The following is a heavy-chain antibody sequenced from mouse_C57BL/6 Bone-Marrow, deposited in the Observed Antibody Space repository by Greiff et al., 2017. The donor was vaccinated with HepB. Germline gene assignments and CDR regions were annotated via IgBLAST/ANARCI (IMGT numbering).Heavy chain of an antibody. CDR2: IHPNSGST. J-gene: IGHJ1*03. D-gene: IGHD1-1*01. Sequence: QVQLKQPGAELVKPGASVKLSCKASGYTFTSYWMHWVKQRPGQGLEWIGMIHPNSGSTNYNEKFKSKATLTVDKSSSTAYMQLSSLTSEDSAVYYCARRITTVYWYFDVWGTGTTVTVSS. V-gene: IGHV1-64*01. CDR1: GYTFTSYW. CDR3: ARRITTVYWYFDV.